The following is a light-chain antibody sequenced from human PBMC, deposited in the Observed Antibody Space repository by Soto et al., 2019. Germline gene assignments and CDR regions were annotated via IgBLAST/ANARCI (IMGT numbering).Light chain of an antibody. CDR3: QQSYSTPYT. CDR2: TAS. J-gene: IGKJ2*01. Sequence: DIQMTQSPSSLSASVGDRVTITCRTSQSINSYLGWYQQKPGEAPRLLIYTASSLQSGVPSRFSGSGSGTDFTLTISSLQPEDFATYYCQQSYSTPYTFGQGTKLEIK. CDR1: QSINSY. V-gene: IGKV1-39*01.